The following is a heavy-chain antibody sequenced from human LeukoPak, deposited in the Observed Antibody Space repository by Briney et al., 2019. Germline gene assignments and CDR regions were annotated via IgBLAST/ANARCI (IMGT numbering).Heavy chain of an antibody. Sequence: SVKVSCKASGGTFSSYAISWVRQAPGQGLEWMGGIIPIFGTANYAQKFQGRVTITADESTSTAYMELSSLRSEDTAVYYCARAGYDFLIDDYWGQGTLVTVSS. D-gene: IGHD3-9*01. CDR2: IIPIFGTA. CDR1: GGTFSSYA. CDR3: ARAGYDFLIDDY. J-gene: IGHJ4*02. V-gene: IGHV1-69*01.